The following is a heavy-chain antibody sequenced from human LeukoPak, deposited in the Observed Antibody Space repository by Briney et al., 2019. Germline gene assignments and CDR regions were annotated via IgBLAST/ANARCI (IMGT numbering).Heavy chain of an antibody. Sequence: SETLSLTCTVSGYSISSGYYWGWIRQPPGKGLEWIGSIYHSGSTYYNPSLKSRVTISVDTSKNQFSLKLSSVTAADTAVYYCARLGSYYDFWSGYSSLGYFDFWGQGTLVTVSS. CDR1: GYSISSGYY. J-gene: IGHJ4*02. CDR3: ARLGSYYDFWSGYSSLGYFDF. D-gene: IGHD3-3*01. CDR2: IYHSGST. V-gene: IGHV4-38-2*02.